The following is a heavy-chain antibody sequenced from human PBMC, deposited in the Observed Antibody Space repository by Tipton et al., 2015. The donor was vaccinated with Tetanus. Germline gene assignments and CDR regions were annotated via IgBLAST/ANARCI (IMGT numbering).Heavy chain of an antibody. D-gene: IGHD3-3*01. CDR3: ARANYDNPKKGPFDS. Sequence: TLSLTCSVSGASISSSRYFWNWVRQYPGKGLEWIGYIYYSGDTYINPSLKSRVTMSVDTSKNQFSLNVTSVTAADTAVYYCARANYDNPKKGPFDSWGQGTLVIVSS. CDR1: GASISSSRYF. CDR2: IYYSGDT. J-gene: IGHJ4*02. V-gene: IGHV4-31*03.